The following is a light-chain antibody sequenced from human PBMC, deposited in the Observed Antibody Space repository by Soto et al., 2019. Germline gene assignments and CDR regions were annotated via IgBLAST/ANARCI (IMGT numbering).Light chain of an antibody. Sequence: EIVLTQSPGTLSLSPGERVTLSCRASQTVSSSYFGWFQQRPGQAPRLLIYDTFYRATGIPDRFSASGSGTDFTLTISRLEPEDSAVYYCHQYSGPPYTVGQGTKLEI. CDR1: QTVSSSY. CDR3: HQYSGPPYT. J-gene: IGKJ2*01. CDR2: DTF. V-gene: IGKV3-20*01.